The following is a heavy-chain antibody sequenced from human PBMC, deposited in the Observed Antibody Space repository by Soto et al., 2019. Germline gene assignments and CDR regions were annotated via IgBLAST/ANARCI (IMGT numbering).Heavy chain of an antibody. V-gene: IGHV3-11*06. CDR2: ISTSSSHT. J-gene: IGHJ4*02. CDR3: ASASGDGNPHD. CDR1: GFTFSDYY. D-gene: IGHD2-15*01. Sequence: QVQLVESGGGLVKPGGSLRLSCAASGFTFSDYYMSWIRQAPGKGLEWVSYISTSSSHTNYADSVKGRFTISRDNAKNSLYRQMISLRAEDTAVYCCASASGDGNPHDWGQGTLVTVSS.